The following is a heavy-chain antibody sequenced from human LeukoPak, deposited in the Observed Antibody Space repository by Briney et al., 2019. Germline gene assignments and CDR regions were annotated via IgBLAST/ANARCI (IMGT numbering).Heavy chain of an antibody. CDR3: AKDKPPSRWFNTIDY. V-gene: IGHV3-30-3*01. Sequence: GGSLRLSCAASGFTFSSYAMHWVRQAPGKGLEWVAVISYDGSNKYYADSVKGRFTISRDNSKNTLYLQMNSLRAEDTAVYYCAKDKPPSRWFNTIDYWGQGTLVTVSS. J-gene: IGHJ4*02. CDR1: GFTFSSYA. CDR2: ISYDGSNK. D-gene: IGHD3-10*01.